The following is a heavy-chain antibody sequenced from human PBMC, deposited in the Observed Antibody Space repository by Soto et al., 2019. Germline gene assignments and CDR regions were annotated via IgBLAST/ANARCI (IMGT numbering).Heavy chain of an antibody. Sequence: PSETLSLTCTVSGGSISSGGYSWSWIRQHPGKGLELLGYIYYIGIPYYNPSLKSRVTISVDTSNNQFSLKLSSVTDADTAVYYCARDNNSGDSWDWFDPWGQGTLVTVSS. CDR2: IYYIGIP. CDR1: GGSISSGGYS. D-gene: IGHD4-17*01. CDR3: ARDNNSGDSWDWFDP. V-gene: IGHV4-31*03. J-gene: IGHJ5*02.